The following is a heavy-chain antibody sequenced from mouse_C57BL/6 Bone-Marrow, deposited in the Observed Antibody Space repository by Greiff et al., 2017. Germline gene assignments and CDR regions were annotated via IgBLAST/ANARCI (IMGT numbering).Heavy chain of an antibody. CDR3: ATNYYGSSYQYYFDY. CDR2: IYPGDGDT. J-gene: IGHJ2*01. Sequence: QVQLQQSGPELVKPGASVKISCKASGYAFSSSWMNWVKQRPGKGLEWIGRIYPGDGDTNYNGKFTGKATLTADKSSSTAYMQLSSLTSEDSAVYFCATNYYGSSYQYYFDYWGQGTTLTVSS. CDR1: GYAFSSSW. V-gene: IGHV1-82*01. D-gene: IGHD1-1*01.